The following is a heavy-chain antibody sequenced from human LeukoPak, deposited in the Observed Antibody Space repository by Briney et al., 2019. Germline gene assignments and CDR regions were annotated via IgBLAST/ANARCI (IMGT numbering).Heavy chain of an antibody. V-gene: IGHV1-18*01. Sequence: GASGKVCCRASGYTFGSYGISWVRRAPGQGLEWMGWTSPYSSSTNYPQKFQGRVTVTTDTSTSTAYMELRSLRADDTDVYFCARALREYSSSWFSDFWGQGTLVTVSS. J-gene: IGHJ4*02. CDR1: GYTFGSYG. D-gene: IGHD6-13*01. CDR3: ARALREYSSSWFSDF. CDR2: TSPYSSST.